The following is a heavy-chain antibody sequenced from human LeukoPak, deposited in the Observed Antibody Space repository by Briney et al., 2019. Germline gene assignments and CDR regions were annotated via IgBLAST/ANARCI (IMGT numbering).Heavy chain of an antibody. Sequence: AGGSLRLSCAVSGLTFSVYVMGGVRRAPGKGLGWVSAISGSGGSTYYADSVKGRFTISRDNAKNSLYLQMNSLRAEDRALYYCARLSSGYDYFDCWGQGTLVIVSS. D-gene: IGHD3-22*01. CDR1: GLTFSVYV. V-gene: IGHV3-23*01. CDR2: ISGSGGST. J-gene: IGHJ4*02. CDR3: ARLSSGYDYFDC.